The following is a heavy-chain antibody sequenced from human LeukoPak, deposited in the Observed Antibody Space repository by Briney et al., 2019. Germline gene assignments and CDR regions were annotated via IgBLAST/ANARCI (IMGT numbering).Heavy chain of an antibody. Sequence: SETLSLTCTVSRGSISNYYWSWIRQPPGTGLEWIGRIYTSGTTNYNPSLKSRVTMSVDTSKNHFSLNLDSVTAADTAVYYCARDVRRSSSSANSYYYYMDVWGKGTTVTVSS. CDR1: RGSISNYY. J-gene: IGHJ6*03. V-gene: IGHV4-4*07. D-gene: IGHD6-6*01. CDR2: IYTSGTT. CDR3: ARDVRRSSSSANSYYYYMDV.